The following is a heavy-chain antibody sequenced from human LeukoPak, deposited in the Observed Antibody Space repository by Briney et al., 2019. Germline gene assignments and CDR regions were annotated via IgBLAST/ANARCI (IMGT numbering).Heavy chain of an antibody. V-gene: IGHV1-18*01. Sequence: ASVKVSCKASGYTFTSYGISWVRQAPGQGLEWMGWISAYNGNTNYAQKLQGRVTMTTDTSTSTAYMELRSLRSGDTAVYYRARDPDMATIDYYYYGMDVWGQGTTVTVSS. CDR1: GYTFTSYG. D-gene: IGHD5-24*01. CDR2: ISAYNGNT. CDR3: ARDPDMATIDYYYYGMDV. J-gene: IGHJ6*02.